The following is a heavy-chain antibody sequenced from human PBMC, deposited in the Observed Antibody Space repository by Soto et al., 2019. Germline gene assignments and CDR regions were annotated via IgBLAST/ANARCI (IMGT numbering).Heavy chain of an antibody. CDR3: AHKGSGLYPLDY. CDR2: FYWDDYK. D-gene: IGHD3-10*01. V-gene: IGHV2-5*02. Sequence: QITLKESGPTLVKPTQTLTLTCTFSGFSLGTSGVGVGWIRQPPVKDLEWVALFYWDDYKHFRPSLESRLTIIKVTSENLVVLTMTDMDPGDTATYYCAHKGSGLYPLDYWGQGILVTVSS. CDR1: GFSLGTSGVG. J-gene: IGHJ4*02.